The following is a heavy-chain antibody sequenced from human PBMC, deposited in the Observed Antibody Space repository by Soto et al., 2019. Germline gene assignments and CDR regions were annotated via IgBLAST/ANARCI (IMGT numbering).Heavy chain of an antibody. D-gene: IGHD3-16*02. CDR2: IYYSGST. Sequence: SETLSLTCIVSGGSISSYYWSWIRQPPGKGLEWIGYIYYSGSTNYNPSLKSRVTISVDTSKNQFSLKLSSVTAADTAVYYCARLIGRGFDYWGQGTLVTVSS. CDR1: GGSISSYY. CDR3: ARLIGRGFDY. J-gene: IGHJ4*02. V-gene: IGHV4-59*08.